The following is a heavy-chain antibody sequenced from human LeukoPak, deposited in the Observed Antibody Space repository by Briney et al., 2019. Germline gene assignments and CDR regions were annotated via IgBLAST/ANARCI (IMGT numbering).Heavy chain of an antibody. CDR3: AKGDYRGYFDY. CDR1: GSTFSSYA. CDR2: ITGNDGST. Sequence: GGSLRLSCAASGSTFSSYAMSWVRQAPGKRLEWVSTITGNDGSTYYADSVKGRFTISGDNSKNTLDLQMNSLRVEDTAVYYCAKGDYRGYFDYWGQGTLVTVSS. V-gene: IGHV3-23*01. J-gene: IGHJ4*02. D-gene: IGHD4-11*01.